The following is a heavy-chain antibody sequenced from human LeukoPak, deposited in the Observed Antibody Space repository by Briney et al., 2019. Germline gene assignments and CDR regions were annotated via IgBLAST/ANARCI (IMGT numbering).Heavy chain of an antibody. D-gene: IGHD5-12*01. CDR2: ISSNGGST. Sequence: PGGSLRLSCAASGFTFTSYAMHWVRQAPGKGLEYVSAISSNGGSTYYANSVKGRSTISRDNSKNTLYLQMGSLRAEDMAVYYCARDWVVATIPGYYGMDVWGQGTTVTVSS. V-gene: IGHV3-64*01. CDR3: ARDWVVATIPGYYGMDV. J-gene: IGHJ6*02. CDR1: GFTFTSYA.